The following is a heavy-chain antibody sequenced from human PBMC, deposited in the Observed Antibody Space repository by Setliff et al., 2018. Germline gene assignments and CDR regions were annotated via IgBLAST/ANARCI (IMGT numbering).Heavy chain of an antibody. D-gene: IGHD2-15*01. CDR2: VHFGGDT. V-gene: IGHV4-59*01. Sequence: SETLSLTCTVSGGGSINNYYWSWVRQSPGKGLEWIGFVHFGGDTNYNPSLKSRVTISLDTPKNQFSLRLSSVTAADTAVYYCARTRYGLGGRPYWGQGTLVTVSS. J-gene: IGHJ4*02. CDR3: ARTRYGLGGRPY. CDR1: GGGSINNYY.